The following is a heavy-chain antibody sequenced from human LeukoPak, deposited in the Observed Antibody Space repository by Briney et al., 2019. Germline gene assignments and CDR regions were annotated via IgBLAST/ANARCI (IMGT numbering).Heavy chain of an antibody. Sequence: ASVKVSCKASGGTFSSYAISWVRQAPGQGLEWMGGIIPIFGTANYAQKFQGRVTITTDESTSTAYMELSSLRSEDTAVYYCASGIAGRRDYYYYYYMDVWGKGTTVTVSS. CDR3: ASGIAGRRDYYYYYYMDV. CDR2: IIPIFGTA. V-gene: IGHV1-69*05. D-gene: IGHD6-6*01. CDR1: GGTFSSYA. J-gene: IGHJ6*03.